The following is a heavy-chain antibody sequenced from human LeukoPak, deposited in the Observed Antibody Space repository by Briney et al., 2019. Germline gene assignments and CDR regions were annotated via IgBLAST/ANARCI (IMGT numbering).Heavy chain of an antibody. D-gene: IGHD6-19*01. CDR1: GYSISSGYY. Sequence: SETLSLTCAVSGYSISSGYYWGWIRQPPGKGLEWIGSIYHSGSTYYNPSLKSRATISVDTSKNQFSLKLSSVTAADTAVYYCAREAVAGNNFDYWGQGTLVTVSS. J-gene: IGHJ4*02. CDR3: AREAVAGNNFDY. V-gene: IGHV4-38-2*02. CDR2: IYHSGST.